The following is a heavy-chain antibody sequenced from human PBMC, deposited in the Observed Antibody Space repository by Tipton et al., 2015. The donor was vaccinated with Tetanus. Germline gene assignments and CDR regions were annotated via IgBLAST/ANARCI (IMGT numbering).Heavy chain of an antibody. Sequence: SLRLSCAASGFTVTSTYMAWVRQAPGKGLEWVASISGSSTFIYYADSVKGRFTISRDNGNNSVYLQISSLRAEDTAVYSCARGMAEASNCGGDCYSDYWGQGTLVTVSS. D-gene: IGHD2-21*02. V-gene: IGHV3-21*01. CDR2: ISGSSTFI. CDR3: ARGMAEASNCGGDCYSDY. CDR1: GFTVTSTY. J-gene: IGHJ4*02.